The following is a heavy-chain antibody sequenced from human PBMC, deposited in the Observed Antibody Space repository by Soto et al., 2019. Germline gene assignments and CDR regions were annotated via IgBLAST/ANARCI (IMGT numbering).Heavy chain of an antibody. J-gene: IGHJ3*02. Sequence: GGSLRLSCVASGFTFSSYALNWVRQAPGRGLEWVSAISGSGGTTYYADSVKGRFTISRDNSKNTLFLQMNSLRAEDAAIYYCAKVGRITIFGVVVPYVDGDAFDIWGQGTMVTVSS. CDR1: GFTFSSYA. D-gene: IGHD3-3*01. CDR2: ISGSGGTT. V-gene: IGHV3-23*01. CDR3: AKVGRITIFGVVVPYVDGDAFDI.